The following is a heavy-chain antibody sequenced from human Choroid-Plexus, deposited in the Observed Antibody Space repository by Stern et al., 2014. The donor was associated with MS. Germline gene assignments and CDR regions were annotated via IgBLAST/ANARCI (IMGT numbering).Heavy chain of an antibody. D-gene: IGHD2/OR15-2a*01. Sequence: VQLLESGGGVVQPGRPLRLSCVASGFTLGSCAMHWVRQAPGKGLEWVEGVSYDGSNKYYADSVKGRFTISRDNSQNTLYMQMSSLRPEDTAVYYCAKDRQYLTYFFDHWGQGSLVTVSS. CDR2: VSYDGSNK. J-gene: IGHJ5*02. CDR1: GFTLGSCA. V-gene: IGHV3-30*18. CDR3: AKDRQYLTYFFDH.